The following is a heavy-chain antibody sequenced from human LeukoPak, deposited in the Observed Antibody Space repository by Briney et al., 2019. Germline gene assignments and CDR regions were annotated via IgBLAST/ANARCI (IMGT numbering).Heavy chain of an antibody. CDR2: ISISISYI. V-gene: IGHV3-21*01. J-gene: IGHJ4*02. CDR3: ARDSADATVTTEEIDY. D-gene: IGHD4-11*01. Sequence: PGGSLRLSCAASGFTFSSYSMNWVRQAPGKGLEWVSSISISISYIYYADSVKGRFTISRDNAKNSLYLQMNSLRAEDTAVYYCARDSADATVTTEEIDYWGQGTLVTVSS. CDR1: GFTFSSYS.